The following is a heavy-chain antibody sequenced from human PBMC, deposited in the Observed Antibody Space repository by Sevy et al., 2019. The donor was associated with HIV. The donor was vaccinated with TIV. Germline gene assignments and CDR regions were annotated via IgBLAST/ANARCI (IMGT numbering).Heavy chain of an antibody. CDR2: IRYDGSNK. Sequence: GGSLRLSCAASGFTFSSYGMHWVRQAPGKGLEWVAFIRYDGSNKYYADSVKGRFTISRDNSKITLYLQMNSLRAEDTAVYYCAKDLCSSTSCYVPNYYGMDVWGQGTTVTVSS. D-gene: IGHD2-2*01. V-gene: IGHV3-30*02. CDR1: GFTFSSYG. J-gene: IGHJ6*02. CDR3: AKDLCSSTSCYVPNYYGMDV.